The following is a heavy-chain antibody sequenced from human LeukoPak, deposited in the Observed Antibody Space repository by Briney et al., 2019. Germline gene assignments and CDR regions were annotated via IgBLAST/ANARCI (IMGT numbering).Heavy chain of an antibody. Sequence: PSETLSLTCAVYGGSFSGYYWSWIRQPPGKGLEWIGEISHSGSTNYNPSLKSRVTISVDTSKNPFSLKLTSVTAADTAVYYCARLGLLNYYDSSGYVFDYWGQGALVTVSS. CDR3: ARLGLLNYYDSSGYVFDY. CDR2: ISHSGST. J-gene: IGHJ4*02. D-gene: IGHD3-22*01. V-gene: IGHV4-34*01. CDR1: GGSFSGYY.